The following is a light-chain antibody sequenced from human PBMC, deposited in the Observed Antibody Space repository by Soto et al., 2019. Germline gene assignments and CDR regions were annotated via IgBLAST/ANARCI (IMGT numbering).Light chain of an antibody. CDR1: SSDVGDYNY. V-gene: IGLV2-14*01. CDR2: DVS. CDR3: SSYTNNNTVI. Sequence: QSALTQPASVSGSPGQSITISCTGTSSDVGDYNYVSWYQQHPDKAPKLMIFDVSNRPSGVSNRFSGSKSGNTASLTISGLQAEDEADYYCSSYTNNNTVIFGGGTKLTVL. J-gene: IGLJ2*01.